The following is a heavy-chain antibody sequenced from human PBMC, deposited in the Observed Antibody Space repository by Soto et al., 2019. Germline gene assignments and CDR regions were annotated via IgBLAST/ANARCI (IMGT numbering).Heavy chain of an antibody. J-gene: IGHJ4*02. CDR2: INHSGST. V-gene: IGHV4-34*01. CDR3: ARAKTPSYSSGWSY. CDR1: GGSFSGYY. D-gene: IGHD6-19*01. Sequence: QVQLQQWGAGLLKPSETLSLTCAVYGGSFSGYYWSWIRQPPGKGLEWIGEINHSGSTNYNPSLKSRVPISVDTSKNQFSLKLSSVTAADTAVYYCARAKTPSYSSGWSYWGQGTLVTVSS.